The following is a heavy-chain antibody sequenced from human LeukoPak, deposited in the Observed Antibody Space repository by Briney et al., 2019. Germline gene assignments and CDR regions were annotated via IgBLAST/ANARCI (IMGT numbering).Heavy chain of an antibody. CDR1: GFTFSSYS. V-gene: IGHV3-48*04. J-gene: IGHJ4*02. D-gene: IGHD2-15*01. CDR2: ISSSSSTI. Sequence: GGSLRLSCAASGFTFSSYSMNWVRQAPGKGMEWVSYISSSSSTIYYADSVKGRFTISRDNAKNSLYLQMNSLRAEDTAVYYCARVACSGGSCYPDYWGQGTLVTVSS. CDR3: ARVACSGGSCYPDY.